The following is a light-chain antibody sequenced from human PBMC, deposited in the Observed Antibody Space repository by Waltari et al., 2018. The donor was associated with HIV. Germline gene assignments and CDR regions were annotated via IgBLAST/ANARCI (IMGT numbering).Light chain of an antibody. CDR3: SSYTSSSTHV. CDR2: DVS. J-gene: IGLJ1*01. Sequence: QSALTQPASVSGSPGQSITISCTGTSSDVGGYNYVSWYQQHPGKAPKLIIYDVSNRPSGVSNRFSASKSGNTASLTISGLQAEDEADYYCSSYTSSSTHVFGTGTKVTVL. V-gene: IGLV2-14*03. CDR1: SSDVGGYNY.